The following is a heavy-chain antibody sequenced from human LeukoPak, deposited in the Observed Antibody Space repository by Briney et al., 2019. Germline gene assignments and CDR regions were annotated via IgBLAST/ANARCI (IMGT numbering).Heavy chain of an antibody. Sequence: PSGTLSLTCAVSGGSISSSNWWSWVRQPPGKGLEWIGEIYHSGSTNYNPSLKSRVTISVDTSKNQFSLKLSSVTAADTAVYYCAREGVHPVVGATHFDYWGQGTLVTVSS. CDR2: IYHSGST. CDR3: AREGVHPVVGATHFDY. V-gene: IGHV4-4*02. D-gene: IGHD1-26*01. J-gene: IGHJ4*02. CDR1: GGSISSSNW.